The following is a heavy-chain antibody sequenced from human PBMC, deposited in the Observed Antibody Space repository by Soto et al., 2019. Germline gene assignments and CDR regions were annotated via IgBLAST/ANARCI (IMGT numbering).Heavy chain of an antibody. CDR2: ISAYIGNT. CDR3: ARIGRYSGSTWDY. J-gene: IGHJ4*02. CDR1: GGTFSSYA. V-gene: IGHV1-18*01. Sequence: GASVKVSCKASGGTFSSYAISWVRQAPGQGLEWMGWISAYIGNTNYAQKLQGRVTMTTDKSTSTAYMELRSLRSDDTAVYYCARIGRYSGSTWDYWGQGTLVTVSS. D-gene: IGHD5-12*01.